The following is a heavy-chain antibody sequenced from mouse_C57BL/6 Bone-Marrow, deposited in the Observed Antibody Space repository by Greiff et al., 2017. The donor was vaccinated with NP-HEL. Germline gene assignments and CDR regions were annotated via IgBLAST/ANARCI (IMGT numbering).Heavy chain of an antibody. Sequence: VKLQESGAELARPGASVKLSCKASGYTFTSYGISWVKQRTGQGLEWIGEIYPRSGNTYYNEKFKGKATLTADKSSSTAYMELRSLTSEDSAVYFCAIYYAYWGQGTLVTVSA. CDR3: AIYYAY. CDR2: IYPRSGNT. CDR1: GYTFTSYG. V-gene: IGHV1-81*01. J-gene: IGHJ3*01. D-gene: IGHD2-1*01.